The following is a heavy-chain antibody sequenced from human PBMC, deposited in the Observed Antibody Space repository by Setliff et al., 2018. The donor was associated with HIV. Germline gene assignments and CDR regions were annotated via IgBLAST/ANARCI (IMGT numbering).Heavy chain of an antibody. J-gene: IGHJ4*02. CDR2: IIPILGPA. Sequence: ASVKVSCKASGGTFSSYASSWVRQAPGQGLEWMGGIIPILGPANYAQKFQGRVTITAGEYTTTSYMELRNLRSEDTAIYYCARGLGNFVPDLIGYFDYWGQGTLVTVSS. V-gene: IGHV1-69*13. D-gene: IGHD3-3*02. CDR1: GGTFSSYA. CDR3: ARGLGNFVPDLIGYFDY.